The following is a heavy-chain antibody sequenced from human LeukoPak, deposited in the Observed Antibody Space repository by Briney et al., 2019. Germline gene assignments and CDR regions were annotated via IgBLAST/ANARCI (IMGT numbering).Heavy chain of an antibody. CDR3: ARDRDGVGAPIDY. Sequence: GGSLRLSCAASGFTFRSYWMQWVRQVPGKGLVWVSRIDNDGTSTTYADSVKGRFTISRDNAKNTLYLQMNSLRAEDTAVYYCARDRDGVGAPIDYWGQGTLVTVSS. V-gene: IGHV3-74*01. CDR1: GFTFRSYW. D-gene: IGHD1-26*01. CDR2: IDNDGTST. J-gene: IGHJ4*02.